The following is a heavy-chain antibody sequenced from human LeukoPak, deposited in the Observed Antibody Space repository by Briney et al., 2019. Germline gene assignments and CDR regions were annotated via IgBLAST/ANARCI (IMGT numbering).Heavy chain of an antibody. J-gene: IGHJ4*02. D-gene: IGHD3-22*01. CDR2: INHSGST. CDR1: GGSFSGYY. V-gene: IGHV4-34*01. CDR3: ARDYYDSSGYYPGVYY. Sequence: SETLSLTCAVYGGSFSGYYWSWIRQPPGKGLEWIGEINHSGSTNYNPSLKSRVTISVDTSKNQFSLKLSSVTAADTAVYYCARDYYDSSGYYPGVYYWGQGTLVTVSS.